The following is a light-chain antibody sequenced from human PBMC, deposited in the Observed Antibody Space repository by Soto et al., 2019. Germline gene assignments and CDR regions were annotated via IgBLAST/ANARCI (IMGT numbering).Light chain of an antibody. V-gene: IGLV1-40*01. CDR1: SSNIGAGYD. CDR3: QSYDSSRSPLYV. CDR2: ANN. Sequence: QSVLTQPPSVSGAPGQRVSISCTGSSSNIGAGYDVHWYQHLPGTAPKLLIYANNNRPSGVLDRFSGSKSGTSASLAITGLQAEDEADYYCQSYDSSRSPLYVFGTGTKLTVL. J-gene: IGLJ1*01.